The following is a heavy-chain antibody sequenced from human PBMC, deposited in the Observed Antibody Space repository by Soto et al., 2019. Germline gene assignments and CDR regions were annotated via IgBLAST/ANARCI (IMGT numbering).Heavy chain of an antibody. V-gene: IGHV1-69*13. CDR3: GHNYYDSSGYYWYIVY. Sequence: GASVKVSCKASGGTFSSYAISWVRQAPGQGLEWMGGIIPIFGTANYAQKFRGRVTITADESTSTAYMELSSLRSEDTAVYYCGHNYYDSSGYYWYIVYWGQGTLVTVSS. D-gene: IGHD3-22*01. CDR2: IIPIFGTA. CDR1: GGTFSSYA. J-gene: IGHJ4*02.